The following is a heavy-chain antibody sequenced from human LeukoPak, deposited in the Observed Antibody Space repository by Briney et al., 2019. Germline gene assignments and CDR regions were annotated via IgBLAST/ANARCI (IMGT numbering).Heavy chain of an antibody. J-gene: IGHJ6*02. V-gene: IGHV3-23*01. D-gene: IGHD3-10*01. CDR2: ISGSGGST. CDR1: GFTFSSYA. CDR3: ANLPMDYYGSGSYYNGSGYYYYGMDV. Sequence: GGSLRLSCAASGFTFSSYAMSWVRQAPGKGLEWVSAISGSGGSTYYADSVKGRFTISRDNSKNTLYLQMNSLRAEDTAVYYCANLPMDYYGSGSYYNGSGYYYYGMDVWGQGTTVTVSS.